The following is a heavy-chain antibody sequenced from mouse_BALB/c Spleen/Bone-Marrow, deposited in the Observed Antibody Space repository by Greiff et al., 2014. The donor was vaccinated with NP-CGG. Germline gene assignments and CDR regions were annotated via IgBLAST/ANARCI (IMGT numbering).Heavy chain of an antibody. J-gene: IGHJ2*01. Sequence: VKLMESGSVLVRPGASVKPSCKASGYTFTSSWMYWAKQRPGQGLEWIGEIHPNSGNTNYNEKFKGKATLTVDTSSSTAYVDLSSLTSEDSAVYYCARSGFDYWGQGTTLTVSS. CDR1: GYTFTSSW. D-gene: IGHD4-1*01. V-gene: IGHV1S130*01. CDR3: ARSGFDY. CDR2: IHPNSGNT.